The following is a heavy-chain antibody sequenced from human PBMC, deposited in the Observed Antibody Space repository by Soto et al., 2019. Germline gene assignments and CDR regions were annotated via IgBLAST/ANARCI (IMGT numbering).Heavy chain of an antibody. D-gene: IGHD4-17*01. Sequence: GGSLRLSCAASGFTFSSYWMSWVRQAPGKGLEWVANIKQDGSEKYYVDSVKGRFTISRDNAKNSLYLQMNSLRAEDTAVYYCASDRSYDYGDYESPPGHDYWGQGTLVTVSS. V-gene: IGHV3-7*01. CDR3: ASDRSYDYGDYESPPGHDY. J-gene: IGHJ4*02. CDR1: GFTFSSYW. CDR2: IKQDGSEK.